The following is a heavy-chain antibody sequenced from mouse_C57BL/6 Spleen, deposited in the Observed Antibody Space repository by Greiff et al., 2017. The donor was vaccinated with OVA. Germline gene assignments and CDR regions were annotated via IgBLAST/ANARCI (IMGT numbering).Heavy chain of an antibody. D-gene: IGHD3-2*02. V-gene: IGHV1-81*01. Sequence: VQLMESGAELARPGASVTLSCKASGYTFTSYGISWVKQRTGQGLEWIGEIYPRSGTTYYNEKFKGKATLTADKYSSTAYMELSSRTSEDSAVYFCAREGGTAQVWFAYWGQGTLVTVSA. CDR2: IYPRSGTT. J-gene: IGHJ3*01. CDR3: AREGGTAQVWFAY. CDR1: GYTFTSYG.